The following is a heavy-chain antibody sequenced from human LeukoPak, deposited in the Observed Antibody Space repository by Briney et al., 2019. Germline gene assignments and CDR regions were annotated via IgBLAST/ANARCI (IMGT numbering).Heavy chain of an antibody. CDR3: ARTIFGVVMRYYFDY. J-gene: IGHJ4*02. V-gene: IGHV1-2*02. Sequence: ASVKVSCKASGYTFTGYYVHWVRQAPGQGLEWMGWINPNSGGTNYAQKFQGRVTMTRDTSISTAYMELSRLRSDDTAVYYCARTIFGVVMRYYFDYWGQGTLVTVSS. CDR1: GYTFTGYY. CDR2: INPNSGGT. D-gene: IGHD3-3*01.